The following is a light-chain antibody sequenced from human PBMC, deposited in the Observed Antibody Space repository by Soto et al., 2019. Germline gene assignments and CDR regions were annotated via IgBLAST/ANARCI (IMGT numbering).Light chain of an antibody. CDR3: QQYHTSSIN. J-gene: IGKJ5*01. CDR2: DAS. V-gene: IGKV1-5*01. CDR1: QSISTW. Sequence: DIQMTQSPATLSASVGDRVTITFLASQSISTWLARYQQKPGKAPNLLIYDASTLERGVPSRFSGTGSGTEFTLTIDRLQPDDFATYYCQQYHTSSINFGQGTRLEIK.